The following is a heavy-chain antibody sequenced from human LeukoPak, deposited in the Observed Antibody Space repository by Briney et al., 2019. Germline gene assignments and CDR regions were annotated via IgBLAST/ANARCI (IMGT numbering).Heavy chain of an antibody. V-gene: IGHV4-34*01. CDR3: ARHPHYYDSSGPPFDP. Sequence: SETLSPTCAVYGGSFSGYYWSWIRQPPGKGLEWIGEINHSGSTNYNPSLKSRVTISVDTPKNQFSLKLSSVTAADTAVYYCARHPHYYDSSGPPFDPWGQGTLVTVSS. J-gene: IGHJ5*02. D-gene: IGHD3-22*01. CDR2: INHSGST. CDR1: GGSFSGYY.